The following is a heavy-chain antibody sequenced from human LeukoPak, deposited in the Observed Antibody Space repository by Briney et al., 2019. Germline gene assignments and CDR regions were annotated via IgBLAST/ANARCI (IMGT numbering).Heavy chain of an antibody. Sequence: GGSLRLSCAASGFTFTSYAMSWVRQAPGKGLEWVSAISGSGGTTYYANSVKGRFTISRDNSKNTLYLQMSSLRAEDTAVYYCARDRDWNDAFDYWGQGTLVTVSS. CDR1: GFTFTSYA. V-gene: IGHV3-23*01. CDR3: ARDRDWNDAFDY. J-gene: IGHJ4*02. D-gene: IGHD1-1*01. CDR2: ISGSGGTT.